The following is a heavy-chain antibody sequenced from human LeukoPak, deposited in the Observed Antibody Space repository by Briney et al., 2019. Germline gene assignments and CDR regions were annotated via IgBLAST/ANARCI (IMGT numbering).Heavy chain of an antibody. CDR3: ARDTPGIAVAGSWGYFDY. J-gene: IGHJ4*02. D-gene: IGHD6-19*01. CDR2: ISSSGSTI. Sequence: GGSLRLSCAASGFILSDYYMSWIRQAPGKGLEWVSYISSSGSTIYYADSVKGRFTISRDNAKNSLYLQMNSLRAEDTAVYYCARDTPGIAVAGSWGYFDYWGQGTLVTVSS. CDR1: GFILSDYY. V-gene: IGHV3-11*01.